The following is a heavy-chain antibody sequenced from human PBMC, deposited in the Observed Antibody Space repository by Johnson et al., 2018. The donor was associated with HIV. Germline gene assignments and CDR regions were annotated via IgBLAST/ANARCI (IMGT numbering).Heavy chain of an antibody. CDR3: ARDKVLDAFDI. J-gene: IGHJ3*02. CDR2: IYSGGST. V-gene: IGHV3-66*01. Sequence: VQLLESGGGLVQPGGSLRLSCAASGFTVSSNYMSWVRQAPGKGLEWVSVIYSGGSTYYADSVKGRFTISRDNSKNTLYLQMNSLRAEDTAVYYCARDKVLDAFDIWGQGTMVTVSS. CDR1: GFTVSSNY.